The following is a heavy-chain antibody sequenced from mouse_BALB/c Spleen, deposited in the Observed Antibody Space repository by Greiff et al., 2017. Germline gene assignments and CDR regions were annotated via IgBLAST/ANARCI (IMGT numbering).Heavy chain of an antibody. CDR3: ARDYYGSSEPFAY. CDR1: GYTFTSYV. D-gene: IGHD1-1*01. CDR2: INPYNDGT. Sequence: EVQLHQSGPELVKPGASVKMSCKASGYTFTSYVMHWVKQKPGQGLEWIGYINPYNDGTKYNEKFKGKATLTSDKSSSTAYMELSSLTSEDSAVYYCARDYYGSSEPFAYWGQGTLVTVSA. J-gene: IGHJ3*01. V-gene: IGHV1-14*01.